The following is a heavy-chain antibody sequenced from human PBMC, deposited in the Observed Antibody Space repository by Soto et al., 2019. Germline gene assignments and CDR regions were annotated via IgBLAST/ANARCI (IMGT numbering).Heavy chain of an antibody. CDR2: ISGSGGST. V-gene: IGHV3-23*01. D-gene: IGHD1-1*01. Sequence: EVQLLESGGGLVQPGGSLRLSCAASGFTFSSYAMSWVRQAPGKGLAWVSAISGSGGSTYYADSVKGRFTISRDHSKNTLYLQMNSLRAEDTAVYYCAKYRGTVGASDSPFDPWGQGTLVTVSS. CDR1: GFTFSSYA. J-gene: IGHJ5*02. CDR3: AKYRGTVGASDSPFDP.